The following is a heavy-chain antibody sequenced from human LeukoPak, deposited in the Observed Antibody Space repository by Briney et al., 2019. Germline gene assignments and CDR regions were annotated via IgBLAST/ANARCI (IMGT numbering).Heavy chain of an antibody. D-gene: IGHD5-24*01. V-gene: IGHV4-4*09. CDR1: GGSISSYY. CDR3: ARSGRDGYNFWFDP. J-gene: IGHJ5*02. CDR2: IYTSGST. Sequence: SETLSLTCTVSGGSISSYYWSRIRQPPGKGPEWIGYIYTSGSTNYNPSLKSRVTISVDTSKNQFSLKLSSVTAADTAVYYCARSGRDGYNFWFDPWGQGTLVTVSS.